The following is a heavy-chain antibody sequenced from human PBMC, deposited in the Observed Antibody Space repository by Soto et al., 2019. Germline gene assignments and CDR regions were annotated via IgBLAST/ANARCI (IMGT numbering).Heavy chain of an antibody. V-gene: IGHV3-30*04. CDR2: VSFDGNRQ. Sequence: QVQLVESGGGVVQPGTSLTLSCAASGFTFSSFAMHWVRQPPGKGLEWVAVVSFDGNRQYFSDSVKGRFTISRDNSKNTVSLPMNRLRDDDSALYYCARRHREVPALIGDYFDYWGQGTLVTVSS. CDR3: ARRHREVPALIGDYFDY. D-gene: IGHD2-2*01. J-gene: IGHJ4*02. CDR1: GFTFSSFA.